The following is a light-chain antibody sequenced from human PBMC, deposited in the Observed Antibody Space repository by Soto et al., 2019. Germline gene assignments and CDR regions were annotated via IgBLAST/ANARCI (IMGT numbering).Light chain of an antibody. CDR2: GAS. Sequence: IVSTSSPGTLALSKWEGATHSSSARQSVSVSYLAWYQQKPGQAPRLLIYGASSRATGIPDRFSGSGSGTDFTLTISSLQPDDFATYYCQQYNSYSTFGQGTRLEIK. CDR1: QSVSVSY. V-gene: IGKV3-20*01. J-gene: IGKJ5*01. CDR3: QQYNSYST.